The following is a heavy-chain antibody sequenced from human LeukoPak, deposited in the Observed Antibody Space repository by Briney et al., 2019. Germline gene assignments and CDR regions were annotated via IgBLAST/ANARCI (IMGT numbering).Heavy chain of an antibody. V-gene: IGHV3-74*01. D-gene: IGHD3-10*01. CDR1: GFTFSSYW. CDR2: ITSDGSST. CDR3: ARLVYYQDTFDI. J-gene: IGHJ3*02. Sequence: GGSLRLSCAASGFTFSSYWMHWVRQAPGEGLVWVARITSDGSSTSHADSVKGRFTISRDNAKNTLYPQMNSLRAEDTAVYYCARLVYYQDTFDIWGQGTLVTVSS.